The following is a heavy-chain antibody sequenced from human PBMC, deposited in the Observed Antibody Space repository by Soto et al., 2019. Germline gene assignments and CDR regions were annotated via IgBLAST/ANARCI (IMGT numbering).Heavy chain of an antibody. J-gene: IGHJ4*02. Sequence: ASVKVSCKASGFSFTGYYIHWLRQAPGQGLEWMGWINAHSGGTGFAQRFQGRVTMTRNTSINTAYMELRSLRSQDTAVYYCARGSPGPVDHWGQGTQVTVSS. D-gene: IGHD3-10*01. CDR2: INAHSGGT. CDR1: GFSFTGYY. CDR3: ARGSPGPVDH. V-gene: IGHV1-8*02.